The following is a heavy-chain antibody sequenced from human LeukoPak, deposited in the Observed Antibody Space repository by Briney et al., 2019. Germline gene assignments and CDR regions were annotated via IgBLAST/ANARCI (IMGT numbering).Heavy chain of an antibody. Sequence: SETLSLTCTASGGSISTSSYYWGWMRQPPGKGLEWIGYIYYNGSTNYNPSLKSRVTISVDTSKNQFSLKLSSVTAADTAVYYCARGSSIAAAVDYWGQGTLVTVSS. V-gene: IGHV4-61*05. CDR3: ARGSSIAAAVDY. D-gene: IGHD6-13*01. J-gene: IGHJ4*02. CDR1: GGSISTSSYY. CDR2: IYYNGST.